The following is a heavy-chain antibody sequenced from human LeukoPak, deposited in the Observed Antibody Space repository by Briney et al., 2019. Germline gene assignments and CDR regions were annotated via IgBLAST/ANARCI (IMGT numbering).Heavy chain of an antibody. CDR2: ISQDGSEK. Sequence: TGGSLRLSCAASEFMFSEYWMNWVRQAPGKGLEWLSIISQDGSEKYSVSSVKGRFTISRDNVKNSLYLQLSSLRAEDTAVYYCARGGSRTCSTCYSDASDIWGQGTMVTVSS. CDR1: EFMFSEYW. D-gene: IGHD2-15*01. CDR3: ARGGSRTCSTCYSDASDI. J-gene: IGHJ3*02. V-gene: IGHV3-7*01.